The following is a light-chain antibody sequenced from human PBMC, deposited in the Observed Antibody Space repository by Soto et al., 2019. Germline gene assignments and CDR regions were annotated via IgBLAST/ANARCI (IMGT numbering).Light chain of an antibody. V-gene: IGKV3-15*01. Sequence: EIVMTQSPATLSVSPGDRATLSCRASQSVSSNLVWYQQKPGQAPRLLIYGASTRATGIPARFSGSGSGTEFTLTISSLQSEDFAVYYCQQYKNWPRTFGQGTKVEIK. CDR2: GAS. CDR3: QQYKNWPRT. CDR1: QSVSSN. J-gene: IGKJ1*01.